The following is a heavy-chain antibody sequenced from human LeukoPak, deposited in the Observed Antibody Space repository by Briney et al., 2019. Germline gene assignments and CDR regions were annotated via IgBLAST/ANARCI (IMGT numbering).Heavy chain of an antibody. V-gene: IGHV3-48*01. CDR2: IGIDSGNT. J-gene: IGHJ4*02. CDR1: GFTFSDYS. CDR3: ARDYKYAFDN. Sequence: PGGSLRLSCAASGFTFSDYSMNWVRQAPGKVLEWISYIGIDSGNTNYADSAKGRFTISGDKAKNSLYLQMNSLRVEDTAVYYCARDYKYAFDNWGQGTLVTVSS. D-gene: IGHD5-24*01.